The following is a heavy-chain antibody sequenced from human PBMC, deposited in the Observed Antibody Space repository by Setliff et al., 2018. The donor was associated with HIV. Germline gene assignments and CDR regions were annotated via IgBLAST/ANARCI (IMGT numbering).Heavy chain of an antibody. CDR3: ARGSVFWDRGNHYQYMDV. CDR1: GGSFRGYF. V-gene: IGHV4-34*01. CDR2: INHRGST. J-gene: IGHJ6*03. Sequence: SETLSLTCAIYGGSFRGYFWIWIRQPPGKGLEWIGEINHRGSTNYNSSLKSRVTIGVDTSKNQFSLNLSAVTAADTAVYYCARGSVFWDRGNHYQYMDVWATGTTVTV. D-gene: IGHD3-10*01.